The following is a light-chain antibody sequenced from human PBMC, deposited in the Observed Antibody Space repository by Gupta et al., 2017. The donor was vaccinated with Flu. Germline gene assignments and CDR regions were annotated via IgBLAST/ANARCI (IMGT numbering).Light chain of an antibody. CDR1: QSVTSSS. J-gene: IGKJ1*01. V-gene: IGKV3-20*01. CDR3: QQYDSSLWT. Sequence: LSPGEGATLSCRASQSVTSSSLAWYQQKPGQAPRLLIYGASSRATGIPDRFSGSGSGTDFTLTISRLEPEDLAVYYCQQYDSSLWTFGQGTKVEV. CDR2: GAS.